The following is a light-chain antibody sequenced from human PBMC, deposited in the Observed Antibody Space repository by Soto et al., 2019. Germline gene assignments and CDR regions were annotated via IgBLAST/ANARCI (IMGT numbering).Light chain of an antibody. J-gene: IGKJ5*01. CDR3: QQRSNWPPIT. CDR2: DAS. CDR1: QSVSSY. V-gene: IGKV3-11*01. Sequence: EIVLTQSPATLSLSPGERATLSCRASQSVSSYLAWYQQKSGQAPMLLIYDASNRATGIPARFSGSGSGTDFTLTISSLEPEDFAVYYCQQRSNWPPITFGQGTRLEIK.